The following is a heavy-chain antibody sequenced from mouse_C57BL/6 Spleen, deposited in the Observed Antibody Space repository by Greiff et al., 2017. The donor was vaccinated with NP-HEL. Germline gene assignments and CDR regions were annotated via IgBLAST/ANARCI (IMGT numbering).Heavy chain of an antibody. CDR1: GYTFTDYY. CDR2: INPNNGGT. J-gene: IGHJ1*03. Sequence: EVQLQQSGPELVKPGASVKISCKASGYTFTDYYMNWVKQSHGKSLEWIGDINPNNGGTSYNQKFKGKATLTVDKSSSTAYMELRSLTSEDSAVYYGARGGHYYGSSFPRYFDVWGTGTTVTVSS. CDR3: ARGGHYYGSSFPRYFDV. D-gene: IGHD1-1*01. V-gene: IGHV1-26*01.